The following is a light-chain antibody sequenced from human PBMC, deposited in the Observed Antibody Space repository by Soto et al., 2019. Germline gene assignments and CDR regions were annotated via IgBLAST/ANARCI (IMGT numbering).Light chain of an antibody. Sequence: EIVMTQSPATLSVSPGERATLSCRASQSVNNNLAWYQQKPGQAPRLLIYGASARATGIPARFSGSGSGTEFTLTISSLQSEDFAVYDCQQYNNWPLTFGGGTKVEIK. CDR1: QSVNNN. CDR2: GAS. J-gene: IGKJ4*01. V-gene: IGKV3-15*01. CDR3: QQYNNWPLT.